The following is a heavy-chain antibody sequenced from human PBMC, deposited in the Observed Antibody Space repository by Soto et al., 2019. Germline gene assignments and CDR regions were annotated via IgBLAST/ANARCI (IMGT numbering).Heavy chain of an antibody. Sequence: EVRLVESGGGLVKPGGSLRLSCAASGFTFSSAWMSWVRQPPGKGLAWLGRIKSSSDGGTTNLDPSVKDRFSISRDDSTKTLDLQMTSLRTEDPAFYFCTTDSDYYHTGIPDYWGQGTLVTVSS. J-gene: IGHJ4*02. CDR2: IKSSSDGGTT. V-gene: IGHV3-15*01. CDR3: TTDSDYYHTGIPDY. CDR1: GFTFSSAW. D-gene: IGHD2-21*01.